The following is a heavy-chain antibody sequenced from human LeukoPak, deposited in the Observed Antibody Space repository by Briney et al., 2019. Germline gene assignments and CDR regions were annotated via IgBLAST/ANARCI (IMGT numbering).Heavy chain of an antibody. Sequence: GGSLRLSCAASGFSFSSYWMHWVLQAPGKGLLWVARISPDGSSALSADSVRGRFTISRDNADNTLYLQLNSLRAEDTAVYYCARVSFCPRCHFDYWGQGTLVTVSS. CDR2: ISPDGSSA. V-gene: IGHV3-74*03. D-gene: IGHD2/OR15-2a*01. CDR1: GFSFSSYW. J-gene: IGHJ4*02. CDR3: ARVSFCPRCHFDY.